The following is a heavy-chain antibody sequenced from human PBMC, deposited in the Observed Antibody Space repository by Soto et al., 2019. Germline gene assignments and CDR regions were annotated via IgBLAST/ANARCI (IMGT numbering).Heavy chain of an antibody. J-gene: IGHJ6*02. CDR2: ISTDNGNT. V-gene: IGHV1-18*01. Sequence: GASVKVSCKASGYTFTNSGSSWVRQAPGQGLEWMGWISTDNGNTNYAQHLQGRVSMTTDTSTSTAYMDLRSLRSDDTAVYYCATDRTLRGSGSYYNSAYYYYGMDVWGQGTTVTVSS. D-gene: IGHD3-10*01. CDR3: ATDRTLRGSGSYYNSAYYYYGMDV. CDR1: GYTFTNSG.